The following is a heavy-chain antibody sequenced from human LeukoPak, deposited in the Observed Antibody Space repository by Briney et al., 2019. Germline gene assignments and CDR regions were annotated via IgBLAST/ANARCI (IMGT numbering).Heavy chain of an antibody. CDR2: INPNSGGT. J-gene: IGHJ6*02. V-gene: IGHV1-2*02. CDR3: AREVVVVPAAKYYYYYGMDV. CDR1: GYTFTGYY. Sequence: ASVKVSCKASGYTFTGYYMHWVRQAPGQGLEWMGWINPNSGGTNYAQKFQGRVTMTRDTSISTAYMELSRLRSDDTAVYYCAREVVVVPAAKYYYYYGMDVWGQGTTVTVSS. D-gene: IGHD2-2*01.